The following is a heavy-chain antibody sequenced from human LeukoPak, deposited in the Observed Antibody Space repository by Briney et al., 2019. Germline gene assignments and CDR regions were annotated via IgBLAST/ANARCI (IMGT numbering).Heavy chain of an antibody. V-gene: IGHV1-2*02. CDR1: GYTFTGYY. CDR2: INPNSGGT. J-gene: IGHJ4*02. CDR3: ARDLARFGEAQYYFDY. Sequence: ASVKVSCKASGYTFTGYYMHWVRQAPGQGLEWMGWINPNSGGTNYAQKFQGRVTMTRDTSISTAYMELSRLRSDDTAVYYCARDLARFGEAQYYFDYWDQGALVTVSS. D-gene: IGHD3-10*01.